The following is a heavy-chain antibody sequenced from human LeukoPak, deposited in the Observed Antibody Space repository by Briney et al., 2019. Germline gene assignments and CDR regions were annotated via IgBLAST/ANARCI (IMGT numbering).Heavy chain of an antibody. CDR3: ARHGSRMSPFTI. V-gene: IGHV4-59*08. CDR1: GGSTSSYY. CDR2: IYSTGST. D-gene: IGHD2-2*03. J-gene: IGHJ3*02. Sequence: SETLSLTCTVSGGSTSSYYWSWLRQSPGKGLEWIGYIYSTGSTNHNPFLKSRVNISLDTSKNQFSLNLTSVTAADTAFYYCARHGSRMSPFTIWGQGTVVTVSS.